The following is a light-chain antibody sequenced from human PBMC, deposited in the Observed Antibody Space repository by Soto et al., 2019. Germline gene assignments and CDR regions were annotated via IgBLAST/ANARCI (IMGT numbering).Light chain of an antibody. CDR3: EQYDKSIT. Sequence: ETVLTQSPATLSLSPGESATLSCRASQSVSTYLAWYQQKPGQAPRLLIYDASNRVTGIPARFRGSGSGTDFTLTINRLEPEDFAVYYCEQYDKSITFGGGTKVDI. CDR2: DAS. CDR1: QSVSTY. V-gene: IGKV3-11*01. J-gene: IGKJ4*01.